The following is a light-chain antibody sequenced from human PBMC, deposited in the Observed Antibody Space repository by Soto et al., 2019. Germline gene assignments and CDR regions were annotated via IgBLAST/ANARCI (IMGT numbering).Light chain of an antibody. CDR1: QTISSW. Sequence: DIQMTQSPSTLSGSVGDGVTITCRASQTISSWLAWYQQKPGKAPKLLIYKASTLKSGVPSRFSGSGSGTDFTLTISSLQPEDFATYFCQQSYSTPWTFGQGTKVDIK. CDR3: QQSYSTPWT. V-gene: IGKV1-5*03. CDR2: KAS. J-gene: IGKJ1*01.